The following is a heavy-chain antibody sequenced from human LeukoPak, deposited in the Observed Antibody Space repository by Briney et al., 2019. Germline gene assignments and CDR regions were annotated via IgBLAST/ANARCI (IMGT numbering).Heavy chain of an antibody. CDR1: GFTFSSYW. V-gene: IGHV3-23*01. D-gene: IGHD1-26*01. Sequence: GGSLRLSCAASGFTFSSYWMNWARQAPGKGLEWVSSVRSNGGGTYHADSVRGRFTVSRDNSKNTLYLQMNSLRDEDTAIYYCARVTVGATSRLDTWGQGTLVTVPS. J-gene: IGHJ5*02. CDR3: ARVTVGATSRLDT. CDR2: VRSNGGGT.